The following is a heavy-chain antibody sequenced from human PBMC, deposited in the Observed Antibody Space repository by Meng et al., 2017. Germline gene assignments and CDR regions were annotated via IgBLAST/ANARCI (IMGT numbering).Heavy chain of an antibody. V-gene: IGHV3-74*01. Sequence: GESLKISCAASGFTFRNHWMHWVRQTPGKGLVWVSRINTDGSLINYADSVKGRFTISRDNAKDTLYLQMNSLRVEDTAVYYCARDVVAGETTRTPLDYWGQGTLVTVSS. CDR2: INTDGSLI. D-gene: IGHD7-27*01. J-gene: IGHJ4*02. CDR3: ARDVVAGETTRTPLDY. CDR1: GFTFRNHW.